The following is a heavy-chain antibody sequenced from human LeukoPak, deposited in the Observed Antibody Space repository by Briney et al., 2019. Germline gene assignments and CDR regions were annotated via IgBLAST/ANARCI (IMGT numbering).Heavy chain of an antibody. Sequence: SETLSLTCTVDDGALSGYYWSWIRQSPGKGLEWIGEVDHSGSANYIPSLKSRVTMSVDTSKNQFSLKLSSVTAADTAVYYCASASGSGRNYAFDIWGQGTMVTVSS. D-gene: IGHD1-26*01. CDR2: VDHSGSA. CDR3: ASASGSGRNYAFDI. CDR1: DGALSGYY. V-gene: IGHV4-34*01. J-gene: IGHJ3*02.